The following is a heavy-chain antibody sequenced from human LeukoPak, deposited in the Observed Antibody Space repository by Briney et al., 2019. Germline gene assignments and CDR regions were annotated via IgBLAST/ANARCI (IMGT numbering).Heavy chain of an antibody. J-gene: IGHJ4*02. D-gene: IGHD4-17*01. V-gene: IGHV3-7*01. CDR2: ISKVENT. CDR3: ARGGYGDYDFDY. Sequence: GGSLKLSCVASGFTFGTYSMNWVRQVPGKGLEWVASISKVENTKYADSVKGRFTISRDNAKDSLYLQMNSLRAEDTAVYYCARGGYGDYDFDYWGQGTLVIVSS. CDR1: GFTFGTYS.